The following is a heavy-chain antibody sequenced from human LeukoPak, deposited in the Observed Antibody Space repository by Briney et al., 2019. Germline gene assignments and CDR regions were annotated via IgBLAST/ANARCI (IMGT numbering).Heavy chain of an antibody. D-gene: IGHD3-10*01. CDR2: ISSSSSYI. J-gene: IGHJ3*02. V-gene: IGHV3-21*01. CDR1: GFTFSSYS. Sequence: PGGSLRLSCAASGFTFSSYSMNWVRQAPGKGLEWVSSISSSSSYIYYADSVKGRFTISRDNAKNSLYLQMNSLRAGDTAVYYCARGMVSGSYRPGPSDAFDIWGQGTMVTVSS. CDR3: ARGMVSGSYRPGPSDAFDI.